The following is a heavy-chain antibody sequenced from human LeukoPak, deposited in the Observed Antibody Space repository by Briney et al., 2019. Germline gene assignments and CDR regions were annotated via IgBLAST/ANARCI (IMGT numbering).Heavy chain of an antibody. CDR3: TAAVAGTWFDY. CDR1: GFTFMKAW. J-gene: IGHJ4*02. V-gene: IGHV3-15*01. CDR2: IKPTAGGGTT. Sequence: GGSLRLSCAASGFTFMKAWMSWVRQAPGRGLEWVGRIKPTAGGGTTDYAAPVKGRFTISRDDSKNTLYLQMNSLTTEDTAVYYCTAAVAGTWFDYWGQGTLVTVSS. D-gene: IGHD6-19*01.